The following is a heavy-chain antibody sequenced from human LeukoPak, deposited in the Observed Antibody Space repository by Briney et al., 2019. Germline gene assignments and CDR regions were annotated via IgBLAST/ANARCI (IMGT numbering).Heavy chain of an antibody. V-gene: IGHV3-21*01. CDR3: ARDGSTLPDIVVVPAAQTDYYYYYYMDV. J-gene: IGHJ6*03. CDR1: GFTFSIYS. Sequence: TGGSLRLSCAASGFTFSIYSMNWVRQAPGKGLEWVSSISSSSSYIYYADSVKGRFTISRDNAKNSLYLQMNSLRAEDTAVYYCARDGSTLPDIVVVPAAQTDYYYYYYMDVWGKGTTVTVSS. CDR2: ISSSSSYI. D-gene: IGHD2-2*01.